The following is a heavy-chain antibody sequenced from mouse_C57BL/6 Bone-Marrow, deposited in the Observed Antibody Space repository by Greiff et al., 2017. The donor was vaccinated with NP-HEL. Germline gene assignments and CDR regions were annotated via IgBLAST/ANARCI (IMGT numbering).Heavy chain of an antibody. Sequence: EVKLVGSGGGLVQPGGSLKLSCAASGFTFSDYYLYWVRQTPEKRLEWVAYISNGGGSTYYPDTVKGRFTISRDNAKNTLYLQMSRLKSEDTAMYYCARQGLKGFDYWGQGTTLTVSS. J-gene: IGHJ2*01. D-gene: IGHD1-3*01. V-gene: IGHV5-12*01. CDR3: ARQGLKGFDY. CDR1: GFTFSDYY. CDR2: ISNGGGST.